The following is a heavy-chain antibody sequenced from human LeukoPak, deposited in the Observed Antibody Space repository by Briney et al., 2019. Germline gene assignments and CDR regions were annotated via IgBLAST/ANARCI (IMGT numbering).Heavy chain of an antibody. Sequence: SGPTLVKPTQTLTLTCTFSGFSLSTSGVGVGWIRQPPGKALEWLVLIYWNDDKRYSPSLKSRLTITKDTSKNQVVLTMTNMDPVDTATYYCAHRSTMVRGVTFDYWGQGTLVTVSS. CDR3: AHRSTMVRGVTFDY. J-gene: IGHJ4*02. V-gene: IGHV2-5*01. CDR2: IYWNDDK. D-gene: IGHD3-10*01. CDR1: GFSLSTSGVG.